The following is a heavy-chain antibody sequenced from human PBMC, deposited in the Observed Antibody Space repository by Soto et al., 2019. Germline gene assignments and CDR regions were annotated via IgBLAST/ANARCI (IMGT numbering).Heavy chain of an antibody. J-gene: IGHJ4*02. V-gene: IGHV1-18*01. D-gene: IGHD3-10*01. CDR2: ISAYNGNT. Sequence: QVQLVQSGAEVKKPGASVKVSCKPSGYTFTSYGITWVRQAPGQGLEWMGWISAYNGNTNYAQKFQGRVTMTTDTSTSTAYMELRSLVSDDTAVYYCASGWFGEFVYQFDYWFQGALVTVSS. CDR3: ASGWFGEFVYQFDY. CDR1: GYTFTSYG.